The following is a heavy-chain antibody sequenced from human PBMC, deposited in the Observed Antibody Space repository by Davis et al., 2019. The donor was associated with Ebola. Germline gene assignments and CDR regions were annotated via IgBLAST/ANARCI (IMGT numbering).Heavy chain of an antibody. J-gene: IGHJ6*04. CDR1: GFAFDDYG. CDR2: TSSSSDYI. D-gene: IGHD6-19*01. Sequence: GESLKISCAASGFAFDDYGMSWVRQAPGKGLEWVSSTSSSSDYIYYADSVKGRFTISKDNAKKSLYLQMNSLRAEDTAVYYCARGRPAYSSGWTLPRDVWGKGTTVTVSS. V-gene: IGHV3-21*01. CDR3: ARGRPAYSSGWTLPRDV.